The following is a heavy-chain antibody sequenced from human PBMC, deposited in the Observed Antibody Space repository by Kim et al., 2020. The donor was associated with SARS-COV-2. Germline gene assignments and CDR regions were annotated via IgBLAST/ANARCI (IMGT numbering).Heavy chain of an antibody. V-gene: IGHV3-11*06. D-gene: IGHD3-22*01. CDR3: ARDLFYYYDSSGIFDY. J-gene: IGHJ4*02. Sequence: DSVKGRVTISRDNAKNSLYLQMNSLRAEDTAVYYCARDLFYYYDSSGIFDYWGQGTLVTVSS.